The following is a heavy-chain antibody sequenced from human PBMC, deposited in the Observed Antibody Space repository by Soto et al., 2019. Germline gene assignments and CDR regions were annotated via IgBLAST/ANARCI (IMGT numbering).Heavy chain of an antibody. D-gene: IGHD4-4*01. Sequence: GGSLRLSCAASGFTFSSYAMSWVRQAPGKGLEWVSAISGSGGSTYYADSVKGRFTISRDNSKNTLYLQMNSLGAGDTAVYYCAKVGYSNYYYYYYMDVWGKGTTVTVSS. CDR2: ISGSGGST. V-gene: IGHV3-23*01. CDR3: AKVGYSNYYYYYYMDV. J-gene: IGHJ6*03. CDR1: GFTFSSYA.